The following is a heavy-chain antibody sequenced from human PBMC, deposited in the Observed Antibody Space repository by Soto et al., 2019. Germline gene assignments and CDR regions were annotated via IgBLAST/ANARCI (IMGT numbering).Heavy chain of an antibody. CDR1: GASSSSYY. Sequence: PSETLSLTCTVSGASSSSYYWTWIRQPAGKGLEWIGRIYTTESPNYNPSLKSRVSMSLDTSKNQFSLKVTSVTAADTAVYYCARQGFHYYYGMDVWGQGTTVTVS. CDR2: IYTTESP. J-gene: IGHJ6*02. CDR3: ARQGFHYYYGMDV. V-gene: IGHV4-4*07.